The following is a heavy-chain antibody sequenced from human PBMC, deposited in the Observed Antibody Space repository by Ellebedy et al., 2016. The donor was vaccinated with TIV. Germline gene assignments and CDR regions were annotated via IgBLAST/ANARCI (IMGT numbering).Heavy chain of an antibody. Sequence: GESLKISCAASGFTFSSYWMHWVRQAPGKGLVWVSRINSDGSSTIYADSVKGRFTISRDNAQDTLFLQMNSLRAEDTAVYFCSRGWSTPDSWGQGTLVIVSS. D-gene: IGHD2-15*01. CDR3: SRGWSTPDS. J-gene: IGHJ4*02. V-gene: IGHV3-74*01. CDR2: INSDGSST. CDR1: GFTFSSYW.